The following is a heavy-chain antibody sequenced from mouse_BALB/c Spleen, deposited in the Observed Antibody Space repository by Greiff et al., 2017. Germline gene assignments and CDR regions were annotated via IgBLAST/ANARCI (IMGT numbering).Heavy chain of an antibody. D-gene: IGHD3-2*01. CDR2: ISYSGST. J-gene: IGHJ4*01. CDR1: GDSITSGY. CDR3: AKTARATGNAMDY. Sequence: EVQIQESGPSLVKPSQTLSLTCSVTGDSITSGYWNWIRKFPGNKLEYMGYISYSGSTYYNPSLKSRISITRDTSKNQYYLQLNSVTTEDTATYYCAKTARATGNAMDYWGQGTSVTVSS. V-gene: IGHV3-8*02.